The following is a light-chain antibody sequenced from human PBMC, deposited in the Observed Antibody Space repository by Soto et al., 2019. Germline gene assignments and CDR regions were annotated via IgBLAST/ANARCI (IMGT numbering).Light chain of an antibody. V-gene: IGLV2-8*01. CDR1: SSDVGDYNY. J-gene: IGLJ3*02. Sequence: QSALTQPLSASGSPGQSVTISCTGTSSDVGDYNYVSWYQQHPGKAPKLMIYEVNKRPSGVPDRFSGSKSGNTASLTVSGLQAEDESDYYCSSYAGSNNWVFGGGTKVTVL. CDR3: SSYAGSNNWV. CDR2: EVN.